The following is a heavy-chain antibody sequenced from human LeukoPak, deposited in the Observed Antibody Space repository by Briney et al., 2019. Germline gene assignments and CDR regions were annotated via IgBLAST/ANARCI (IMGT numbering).Heavy chain of an antibody. D-gene: IGHD4-17*01. CDR2: FDPEDGET. Sequence: GASVKVSCKVSGYTLTELSMHWVRQAPGKGLEWMGGFDPEDGETIYAQRFQGRVTMTEDTSTDTAYMELSSLRSEDTAVYYCATSSPGGYGDYPFDYWGQGTLVTVSS. CDR3: ATSSPGGYGDYPFDY. V-gene: IGHV1-24*01. CDR1: GYTLTELS. J-gene: IGHJ4*02.